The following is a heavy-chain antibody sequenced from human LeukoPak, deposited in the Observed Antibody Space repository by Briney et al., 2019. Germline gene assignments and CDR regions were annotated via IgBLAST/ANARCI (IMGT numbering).Heavy chain of an antibody. Sequence: GGSLRLSCAASGFTFSSYWMSWVRQAPGKGLEWVANIKQDGSEKYYVDSVKGRFTISRDNAKNSLYLQMNSLRAEDTAVYYCARGRLVTSYSSLEYWGQGTLVTVSS. CDR1: GFTFSSYW. CDR3: ARGRLVTSYSSLEY. CDR2: IKQDGSEK. V-gene: IGHV3-7*01. J-gene: IGHJ4*02. D-gene: IGHD4-11*01.